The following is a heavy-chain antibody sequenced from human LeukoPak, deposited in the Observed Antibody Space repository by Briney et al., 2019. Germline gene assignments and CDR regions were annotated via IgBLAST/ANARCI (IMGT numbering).Heavy chain of an antibody. CDR2: IYYSGST. J-gene: IGHJ5*02. Sequence: SETLSLTCTVSGGSISSGGYYWSWIRQHPGKGLEWIGCIYYSGSTYYNPSLKSRVTISVDTSKNQFSLKLSSVTAADTAVYYCARVPTNYYDSSGAEWFDPWGQGTLVTVSS. V-gene: IGHV4-31*03. D-gene: IGHD3-22*01. CDR3: ARVPTNYYDSSGAEWFDP. CDR1: GGSISSGGYY.